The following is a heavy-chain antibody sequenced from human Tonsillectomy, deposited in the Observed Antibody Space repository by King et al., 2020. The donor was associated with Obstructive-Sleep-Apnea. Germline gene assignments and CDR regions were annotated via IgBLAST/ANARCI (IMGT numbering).Heavy chain of an antibody. CDR2: IYYSVIT. D-gene: IGHD1-1*01. V-gene: IGHV4-59*08. CDR1: GGSITNYY. J-gene: IGHJ4*02. CDR3: ARWNEGFDY. Sequence: VQLQESGPGLVRPSETLSLTCTVPGGSITNYYWGWIRQPPGKGLEWIGYIYYSVITDYNPALRGRVTISVDTSKNQLSLRLTSVTAADTAEYFCARWNEGFDYWGQGTLVTVSS.